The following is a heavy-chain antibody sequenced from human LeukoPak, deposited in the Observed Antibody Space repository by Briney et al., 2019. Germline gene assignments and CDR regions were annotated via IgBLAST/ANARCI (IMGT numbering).Heavy chain of an antibody. CDR2: IYYSGST. CDR3: ARVPGDTAMVRRAFDI. D-gene: IGHD5-18*01. J-gene: IGHJ3*02. V-gene: IGHV4-39*07. Sequence: SETLSLTCTVSGGSISSSSYYWGWIRQPPGKGLEWIGSIYYSGSTYYNPSLKSRVTISVDTSKNQFSLKLSSVTAADTAVYYCARVPGDTAMVRRAFDIWGQGTMVTVSS. CDR1: GGSISSSSYY.